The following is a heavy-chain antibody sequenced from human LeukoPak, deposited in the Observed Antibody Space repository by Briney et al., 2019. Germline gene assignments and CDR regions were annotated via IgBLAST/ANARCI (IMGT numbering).Heavy chain of an antibody. D-gene: IGHD2-2*01. CDR2: ISSSGSTI. CDR3: AREGVVPAAYYYYGMDV. CDR1: GFTSRDYY. Sequence: GGPLRLSCAAPGFTSRDYYMSGTRQAPGKGLEWVSNISSSGSTIYYADSVKGRFTISRDNAKNSLYLQMNSLRAEDTAVYYCAREGVVPAAYYYYGMDVWGQGTTVTVSS. J-gene: IGHJ6*02. V-gene: IGHV3-11*01.